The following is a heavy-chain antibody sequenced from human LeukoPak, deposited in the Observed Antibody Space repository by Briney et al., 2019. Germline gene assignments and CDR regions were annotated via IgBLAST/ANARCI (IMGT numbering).Heavy chain of an antibody. Sequence: AASVKVSCKASGYTFTDYYMNWVRQAPGQGLEWMGWFNPNSGGSSYAQNFQGRITMTRDTSITTAYMELSRLRSDDTAVYSCARTVSVFGFWSGSENWFDPWGQGTLVTVSS. CDR2: FNPNSGGS. J-gene: IGHJ5*02. D-gene: IGHD3-3*01. CDR3: ARTVSVFGFWSGSENWFDP. CDR1: GYTFTDYY. V-gene: IGHV1-2*02.